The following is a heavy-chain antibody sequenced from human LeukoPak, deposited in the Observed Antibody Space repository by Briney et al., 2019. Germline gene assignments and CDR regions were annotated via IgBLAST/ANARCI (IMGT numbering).Heavy chain of an antibody. CDR2: ISFDGNNK. D-gene: IGHD3-10*01. J-gene: IGHJ4*02. Sequence: GRSLRLSCAASGFTFSSYAIHWVRQGPGKGLEWVAVISFDGNNKYYADSVKGRFTISRDNSKNTLSLQMNSLRPEDTAVYYCAKGDPYGSGSYPVDYWGQGTLVTVSS. CDR3: AKGDPYGSGSYPVDY. CDR1: GFTFSSYA. V-gene: IGHV3-30*14.